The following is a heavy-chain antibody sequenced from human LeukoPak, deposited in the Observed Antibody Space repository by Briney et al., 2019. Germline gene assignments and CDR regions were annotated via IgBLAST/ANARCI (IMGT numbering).Heavy chain of an antibody. D-gene: IGHD3-22*01. CDR1: GFTFSNHP. V-gene: IGHV3-30*15. Sequence: GGSLRLSCAASGFTFSNHPFHWVRQAPGTGLEWVAVISQDGKETYHADSVTGRFTISRDSSTNTLFLQMRSLRPEDTAVYYCARQGSSLRYYDTYMDVWGNGTTVTVSS. CDR3: ARQGSSLRYYDTYMDV. CDR2: ISQDGKET. J-gene: IGHJ6*03.